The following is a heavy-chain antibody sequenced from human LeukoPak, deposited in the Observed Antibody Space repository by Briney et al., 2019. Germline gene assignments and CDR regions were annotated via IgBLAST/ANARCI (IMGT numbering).Heavy chain of an antibody. J-gene: IGHJ4*02. CDR3: AKDHLNRGWSYFDS. V-gene: IGHV3-33*06. Sequence: PGGSLRLSCAASGFTFSNYVIHWVRQAPGKGLEWVAIISSDGSPKSYADSVKGRFTISRDNSKNTVYLQMNSLRAEDTAVYYCAKDHLNRGWSYFDSWGQGTLVTVSS. CDR2: ISSDGSPK. CDR1: GFTFSNYV. D-gene: IGHD6-19*01.